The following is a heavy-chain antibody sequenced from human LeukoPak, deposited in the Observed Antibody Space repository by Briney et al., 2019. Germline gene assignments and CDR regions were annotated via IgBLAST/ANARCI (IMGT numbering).Heavy chain of an antibody. D-gene: IGHD2-2*01. CDR2: IYTSGST. CDR3: ARAPRVVVPAAIGAFDI. CDR1: GGSISSYY. J-gene: IGHJ3*02. Sequence: SETLSLTCTVSGGSISSYYWSWIRQPAGKGLEWIGRIYTSGSTNYNPSLKSRVTMSVDTSKNQFSLKLSSVTAADTAVYYCARAPRVVVPAAIGAFDIWGQGTMVTVSS. V-gene: IGHV4-4*07.